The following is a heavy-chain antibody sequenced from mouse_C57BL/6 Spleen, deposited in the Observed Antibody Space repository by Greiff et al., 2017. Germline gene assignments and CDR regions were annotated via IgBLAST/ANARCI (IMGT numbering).Heavy chain of an antibody. CDR1: GYTFTSYW. J-gene: IGHJ2*01. CDR3: ARPYGDYGGYFGY. V-gene: IGHV1-64*01. Sequence: VQLQQPGAELVKPGASVKLSCKASGYTFTSYWMHWVKQRPGQGLEWIGMIHPNSGSTNYNEKFKSKATLTADKSSSTAYMQLSSLTSEDSAVYYCARPYGDYGGYFGYWGQGTTLTVSS. D-gene: IGHD2-13*01. CDR2: IHPNSGST.